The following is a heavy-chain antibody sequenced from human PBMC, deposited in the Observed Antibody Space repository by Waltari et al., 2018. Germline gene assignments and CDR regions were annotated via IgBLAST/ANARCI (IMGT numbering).Heavy chain of an antibody. D-gene: IGHD6-13*01. Sequence: QVQLVQSGAEVKKPGASVKVACKASGYTLTGYYMHWVRQAPGQGLEWMGRINPNSGGTNYSPKFEGRGTMTRDTYISTAYKELIRLRSDDTAVDYCAGEAARFPTPYNWFDPWGQGTLVTVSS. J-gene: IGHJ5*02. V-gene: IGHV1-2*06. CDR1: GYTLTGYY. CDR3: AGEAARFPTPYNWFDP. CDR2: INPNSGGT.